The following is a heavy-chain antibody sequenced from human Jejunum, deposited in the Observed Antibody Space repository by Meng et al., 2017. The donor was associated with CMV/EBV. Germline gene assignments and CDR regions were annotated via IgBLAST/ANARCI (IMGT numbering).Heavy chain of an antibody. V-gene: IGHV3-74*01. Sequence: SCAASGLTFSTSWMHWVRQVPGKGLVWVSRLTSDGRSVYADSVKGRFTISRDDATGTLYLQMNRVRAEDTAVYYCARDGSYKLDYWGQGTLVTVSS. CDR2: LTSDGRSV. CDR1: GLTFSTSW. D-gene: IGHD1-26*01. J-gene: IGHJ4*02. CDR3: ARDGSYKLDY.